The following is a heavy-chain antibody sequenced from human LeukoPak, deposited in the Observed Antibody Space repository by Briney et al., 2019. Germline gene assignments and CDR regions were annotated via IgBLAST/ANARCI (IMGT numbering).Heavy chain of an antibody. D-gene: IGHD3-9*01. J-gene: IGHJ6*04. CDR2: IYHSGST. Sequence: PSETLSLTCAVSGYSISSGYYWGWIRQPPGKGLEWIGSIYHSGSTYYNPSLKSRVTISVDTSKNQFSLKLSSVTAADTAVYYCARDTYDILTGYYLYYYYDMDVWGKGTTVTVSS. V-gene: IGHV4-38-2*02. CDR3: ARDTYDILTGYYLYYYYDMDV. CDR1: GYSISSGYY.